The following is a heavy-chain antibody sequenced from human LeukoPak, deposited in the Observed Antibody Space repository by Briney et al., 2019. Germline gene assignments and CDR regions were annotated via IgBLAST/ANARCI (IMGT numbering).Heavy chain of an antibody. CDR2: IRSKSNPYAT. CDR3: SRQVLPVHDY. CDR1: GFTISGSP. J-gene: IGHJ4*02. Sequence: GGSLRLSCAASGFTISGSPMHWVRQASGKGLEWVGHIRSKSNPYATAYAASVTGRFTISRDDSKNTAYLQMDSLKTEDTAVYYCSRQVLPVHDYWGQGILVTVSS. D-gene: IGHD2-15*01. V-gene: IGHV3-73*01.